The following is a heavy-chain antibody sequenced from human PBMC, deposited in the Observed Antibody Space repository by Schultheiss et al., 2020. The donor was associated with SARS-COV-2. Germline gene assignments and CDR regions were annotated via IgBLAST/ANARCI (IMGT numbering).Heavy chain of an antibody. Sequence: GGSLRLSCAASGFTFSSYWMHWVRQAPGKGLVWVSRINSDGSSTSYADSVKGRFTISRDNAKNSLYLQMNSLKTEDTAVYYCTPEPGYYTGVDYCGQGTLVTVSS. D-gene: IGHD3/OR15-3a*01. J-gene: IGHJ4*02. CDR3: TPEPGYYTGVDY. CDR1: GFTFSSYW. CDR2: INSDGSST. V-gene: IGHV3-74*01.